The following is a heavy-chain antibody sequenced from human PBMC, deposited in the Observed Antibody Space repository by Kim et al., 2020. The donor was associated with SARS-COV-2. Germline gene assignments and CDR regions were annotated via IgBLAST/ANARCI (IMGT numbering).Heavy chain of an antibody. J-gene: IGHJ4*02. D-gene: IGHD3-22*01. CDR1: GGSISSYY. Sequence: SETLSLTCTVSGGSISSYYWSWIRQPPGKGLEWVGYIYYSGSTNYNPSLKIRVTISVDTSKNQSSLKLSSVTAADTAVYYCARGRAGDYYDCSGYYYGDDYWGQGTLVTVSS. CDR2: IYYSGST. CDR3: ARGRAGDYYDCSGYYYGDDY. V-gene: IGHV4-59*13.